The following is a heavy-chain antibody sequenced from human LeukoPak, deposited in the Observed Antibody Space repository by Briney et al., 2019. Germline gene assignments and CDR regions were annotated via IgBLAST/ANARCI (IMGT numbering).Heavy chain of an antibody. Sequence: GGSLRLSCAASGFTVSSNYMSWVRQAPGKGLEWVSAISGSGGSTYYADSVKGRFTISRDNSKNTLYLQMNSLRAEDTAVYYCAKSRYCSSTSCPMDDWGQGTLVTVSS. J-gene: IGHJ4*02. V-gene: IGHV3-23*01. CDR3: AKSRYCSSTSCPMDD. CDR1: GFTVSSNY. D-gene: IGHD2-2*01. CDR2: ISGSGGST.